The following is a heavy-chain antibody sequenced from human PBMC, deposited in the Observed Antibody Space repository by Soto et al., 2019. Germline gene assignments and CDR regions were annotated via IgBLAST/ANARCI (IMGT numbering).Heavy chain of an antibody. J-gene: IGHJ4*02. CDR1: GGSISSSSYY. CDR2: IYYSGST. V-gene: IGHV4-39*01. CDR3: ARHTPAISISDH. D-gene: IGHD2-15*01. Sequence: PSETLSLTCTVSGGSISSSSYYWGWIRQPPGNGLEWIGSIYYSGSTYYNPSLKSRVTISVDTSKNQFSLKLSSVTAADTAVYYCARHTPAISISDHWGQGTLVTVSS.